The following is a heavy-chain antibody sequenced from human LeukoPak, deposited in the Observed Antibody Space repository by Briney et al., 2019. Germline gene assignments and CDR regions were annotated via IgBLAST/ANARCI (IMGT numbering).Heavy chain of an antibody. CDR1: GGALSSFY. J-gene: IGHJ4*02. CDR3: AREFATSGPGPD. V-gene: IGHV4-59*12. Sequence: SGTPSPTRTVSGGALSSFYLSWVRELPREGGGWIGYIYYSGTTYYNPSLKSRVTISVDTSKNQFSLKLSSVTAADTAVYYCAREFATSGPGPDWGQGTLVTVSS. CDR2: IYYSGTT. D-gene: IGHD3-10*01.